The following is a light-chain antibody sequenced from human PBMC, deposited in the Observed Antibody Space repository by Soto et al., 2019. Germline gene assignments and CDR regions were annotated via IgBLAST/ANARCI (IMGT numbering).Light chain of an antibody. V-gene: IGKV1-39*01. Sequence: DIQMTQSPSSLSASVGDRITITCRASHSIDNYLSWYQLKPGKAPRLLIYAASNLQRGVPSRFTGSGSGTDFTLTINNLQPDDFAVYYCQQCFSIPPTFGHWTKVETK. CDR2: AAS. CDR3: QQCFSIPPT. J-gene: IGKJ1*01. CDR1: HSIDNY.